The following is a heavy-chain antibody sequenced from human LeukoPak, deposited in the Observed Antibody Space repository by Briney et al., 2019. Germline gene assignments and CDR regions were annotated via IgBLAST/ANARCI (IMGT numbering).Heavy chain of an antibody. V-gene: IGHV3-23*01. CDR1: GFTLSGSG. J-gene: IGHJ4*02. CDR2: SGDSDGST. D-gene: IGHD2-15*01. CDR3: AKGGCRGTCNPLAY. Sequence: GGSLRLSCAASGFTLSGSGMSWVRQAPGKGLEWISSSGDSDGSTYYADSLKGRFTISRDNSKNTLYLQMNNLRAEDTAVYYCAKGGCRGTCNPLAYWGQGALVTVSP.